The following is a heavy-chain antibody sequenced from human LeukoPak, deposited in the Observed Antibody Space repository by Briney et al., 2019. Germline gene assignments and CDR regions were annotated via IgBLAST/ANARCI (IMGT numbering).Heavy chain of an antibody. J-gene: IGHJ6*02. CDR3: ARRRTNYYYYYGLDV. V-gene: IGHV3-74*01. CDR2: IGGDGRSI. Sequence: GGSLRLSCAASGFSFRDYWMHWVRQAPGKGLVWVSRIGGDGRSISYADSVKGRFTVSRDNAKDALYLQMNSLRAEDPAVYYCARRRTNYYYYYGLDVWGQGTTVTVSS. CDR1: GFSFRDYW.